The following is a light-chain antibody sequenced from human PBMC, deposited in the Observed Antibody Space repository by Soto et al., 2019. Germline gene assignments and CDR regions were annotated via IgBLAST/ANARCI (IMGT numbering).Light chain of an antibody. J-gene: IGLJ1*01. CDR3: HVWDSSSDHYV. V-gene: IGLV3-21*02. CDR1: NIGGKS. Sequence: SYELTQPPSVSVAPGQTARITCGGNNIGGKSVHWYQQKPGQAPVLVVYDDSDRPSGIPDRFSGSNSGDTATLTIRRVEAGDEADYYWHVWDSSSDHYVVGTGTKLTVL. CDR2: DDS.